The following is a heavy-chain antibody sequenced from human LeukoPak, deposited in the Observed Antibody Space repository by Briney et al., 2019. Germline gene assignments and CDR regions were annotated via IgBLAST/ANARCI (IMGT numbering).Heavy chain of an antibody. Sequence: ASVKVSCKASGYTFTRCVMHWVRQAPGQRLEWMGWINAGNGNTKYSQEFQGRVTITRDTSASTAYMELSSLRSDDTAVYYCARDEGDSLRAFDIWGQGTMVTVSS. V-gene: IGHV1-3*01. CDR3: ARDEGDSLRAFDI. CDR1: GYTFTRCV. CDR2: INAGNGNT. D-gene: IGHD6-13*01. J-gene: IGHJ3*02.